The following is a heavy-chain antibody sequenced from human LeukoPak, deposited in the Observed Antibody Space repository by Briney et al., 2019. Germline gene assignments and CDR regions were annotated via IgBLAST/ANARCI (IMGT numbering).Heavy chain of an antibody. J-gene: IGHJ4*02. CDR1: GFTFSSYG. CDR2: IGYDGSNK. Sequence: GGSLRLSCVASGFTFSSYGMHWVRQAPGRGLEWVAFIGYDGSNKYYVDSVKGRFTISKDNSKNTLYLQMNSLRAEDTAVYYCAKGAVLGRFLEWSLKRYYFDYWGQGNLVIVSS. V-gene: IGHV3-30*02. D-gene: IGHD3-3*01. CDR3: AKGAVLGRFLEWSLKRYYFDY.